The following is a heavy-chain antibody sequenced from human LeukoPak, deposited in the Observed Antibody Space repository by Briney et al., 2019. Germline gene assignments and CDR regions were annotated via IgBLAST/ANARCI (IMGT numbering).Heavy chain of an antibody. Sequence: GGSLRLSCAASGFAFSSYGIHWVRQAPGKGLEWVAFIRYDGSNKYYTDSVKGRFTISRDNSKNTLYLQMNSLRAEDTAVYYCAKGRGWEASYYYYYMDVWGKGTTVTISS. CDR1: GFAFSSYG. V-gene: IGHV3-30*02. D-gene: IGHD1-26*01. CDR3: AKGRGWEASYYYYYMDV. CDR2: IRYDGSNK. J-gene: IGHJ6*03.